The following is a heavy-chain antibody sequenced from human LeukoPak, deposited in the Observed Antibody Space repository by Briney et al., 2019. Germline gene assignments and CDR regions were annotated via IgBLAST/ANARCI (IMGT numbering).Heavy chain of an antibody. J-gene: IGHJ5*02. D-gene: IGHD6-6*01. V-gene: IGHV1-2*02. CDR1: GYTFTGYY. Sequence: ASVKVSCKASGYTFTGYYMHWLRQAPGQGLEWMGWINPNSGGTNYAQKFQGRVTMTRDTSISTAYMELSRLKSDDTAVYYCAYSSSYSDWFDPWGQGTLVTVSS. CDR3: AYSSSYSDWFDP. CDR2: INPNSGGT.